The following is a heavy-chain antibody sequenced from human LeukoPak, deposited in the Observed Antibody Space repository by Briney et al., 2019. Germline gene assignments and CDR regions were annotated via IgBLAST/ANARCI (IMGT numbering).Heavy chain of an antibody. CDR2: IYPGDSDT. V-gene: IGHV5-51*01. Sequence: GESLKISFKGSGYTFTNYWIGWVRQLPGKGVEWMGIIYPGDSDTSYSPSFQGQVTISADKSISTAYLQWSSLKASDTAMYYCARRRGWDYDSSGYDFDYWGQGTLVTVSS. CDR1: GYTFTNYW. D-gene: IGHD3-22*01. J-gene: IGHJ4*02. CDR3: ARRRGWDYDSSGYDFDY.